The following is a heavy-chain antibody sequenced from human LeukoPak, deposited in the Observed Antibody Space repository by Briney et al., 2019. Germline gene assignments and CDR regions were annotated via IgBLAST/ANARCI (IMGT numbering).Heavy chain of an antibody. Sequence: SQTLSLTCTVSGGPISSGDYYWSWIRQPPGKGLEWIGYIYDSGSTYYNPSLKSRVTISVDTSKNQFSLKLSSVTAADTALYYCARVAVTDNYGMDVWGQGTTVTVSS. CDR2: IYDSGST. CDR3: ARVAVTDNYGMDV. D-gene: IGHD2-21*02. V-gene: IGHV4-30-4*01. CDR1: GGPISSGDYY. J-gene: IGHJ6*02.